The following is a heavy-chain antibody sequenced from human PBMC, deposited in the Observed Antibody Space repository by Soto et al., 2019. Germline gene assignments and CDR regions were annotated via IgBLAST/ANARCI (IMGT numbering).Heavy chain of an antibody. V-gene: IGHV1-8*01. CDR1: GYTFTSYD. J-gene: IGHJ5*02. CDR3: ARRQQLASKHRGSRWSDR. Sequence: ASVKVSCKASGYTFTSYDINWVRQATGQGLEWMGWMNPNSGSTGYAQKFQGRVTMTRNTSISTAYMELSSLRSEDTAVYYCARRQQLASKHRGSRWSDRWGQGTMVSVSA. CDR2: MNPNSGST. D-gene: IGHD6-13*01.